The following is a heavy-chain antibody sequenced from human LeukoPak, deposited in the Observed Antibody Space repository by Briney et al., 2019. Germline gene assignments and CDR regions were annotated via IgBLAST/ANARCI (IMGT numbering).Heavy chain of an antibody. Sequence: ASVKVSCKASGYTFTGYYMHWVRQAPGQGLEWMGRINPNSGGTNYALKFQGRVTMTRDTSISTAYMELSRLRSDDTAVYYCASLTSGYLLEYFQHWGQGTLVTVSS. CDR2: INPNSGGT. CDR1: GYTFTGYY. V-gene: IGHV1-2*06. D-gene: IGHD3-22*01. J-gene: IGHJ1*01. CDR3: ASLTSGYLLEYFQH.